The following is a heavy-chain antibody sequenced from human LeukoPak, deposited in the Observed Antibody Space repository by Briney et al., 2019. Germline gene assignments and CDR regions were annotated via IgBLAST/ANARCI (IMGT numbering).Heavy chain of an antibody. CDR1: SFTFNCW. Sequence: PGGPLRLSCVASSFTFNCWMSWLRQTPGTGPEWVANINEDGGEKHYADSVKGRFTITRDNAKNTLYLQINSLRAEDAAVYYCAAERRGSSYYDGKEAFDHWGQGTLVAVSS. V-gene: IGHV3-7*01. J-gene: IGHJ4*02. D-gene: IGHD4-23*01. CDR3: AAERRGSSYYDGKEAFDH. CDR2: INEDGGEK.